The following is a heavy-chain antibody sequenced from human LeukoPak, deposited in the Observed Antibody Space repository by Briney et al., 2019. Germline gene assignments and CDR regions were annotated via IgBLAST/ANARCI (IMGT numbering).Heavy chain of an antibody. CDR3: ASGDATSRSTINWFDP. J-gene: IGHJ5*02. Sequence: SETLSLTCAVSGGSISSSNWWSWVRQPPGKGLEWIGEIYHSGSTNYNPSFKSRVTISVDKSKNQFSLKLSSVTAADTAVYYCASGDATSRSTINWFDPWGQGTLVTVSS. D-gene: IGHD2-2*01. CDR2: IYHSGST. V-gene: IGHV4-4*02. CDR1: GGSISSSNW.